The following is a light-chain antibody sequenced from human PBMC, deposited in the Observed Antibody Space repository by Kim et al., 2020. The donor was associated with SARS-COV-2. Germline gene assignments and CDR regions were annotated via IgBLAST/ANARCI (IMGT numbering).Light chain of an antibody. V-gene: IGLV2-11*01. CDR1: SSNVGGYNY. CDR3: CSYAGFYSWV. CDR2: HVS. Sequence: QSALTQPRSVSGSPGQSVTISCTGTSSNVGGYNYVSWYQQHPGKAPKLMIFHVSERPSGVPDRFSGSKSGNTASLTISGLQAGDEADYYCCSYAGFYSWVFGGGPQLTVL. J-gene: IGLJ3*02.